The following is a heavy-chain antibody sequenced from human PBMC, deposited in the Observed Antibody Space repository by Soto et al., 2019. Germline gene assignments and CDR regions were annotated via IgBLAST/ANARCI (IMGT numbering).Heavy chain of an antibody. CDR2: INGDGSTI. Sequence: EVQLVESGGGLVQPGGSLRLSCAASGFTFSNYTMNWVRQAPGKGLEWLSYINGDGSTIYYADSVKGRFTISRDNAKNSLFLQMNSLRDEDTAVFYCARGAVYCSGIRCYSRGPYYIDSWGQGTLVTVSS. V-gene: IGHV3-48*02. CDR1: GFTFSNYT. D-gene: IGHD2-15*01. J-gene: IGHJ4*02. CDR3: ARGAVYCSGIRCYSRGPYYIDS.